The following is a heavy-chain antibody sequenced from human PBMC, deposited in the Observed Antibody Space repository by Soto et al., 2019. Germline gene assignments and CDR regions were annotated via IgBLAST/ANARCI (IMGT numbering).Heavy chain of an antibody. CDR3: ARTRVVAAAGWYYYYGMDV. CDR1: GGTFSSYA. D-gene: IGHD6-13*01. J-gene: IGHJ6*02. CDR2: IIPIFGTA. Sequence: SVKVSCKASGGTFSSYAISWVLQAPGQGLEWMGGIIPIFGTANYAQKFQGRVTITADESTSTAYMELSSLRSEDTAVYYCARTRVVAAAGWYYYYGMDVWGQGTTVTVSS. V-gene: IGHV1-69*13.